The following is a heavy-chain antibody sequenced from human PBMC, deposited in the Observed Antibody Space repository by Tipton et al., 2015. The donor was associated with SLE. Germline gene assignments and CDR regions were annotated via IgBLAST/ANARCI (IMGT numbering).Heavy chain of an antibody. CDR1: GDSVSSNSAA. V-gene: IGHV6-1*01. Sequence: GLVKPSQTLSLTCAISGDSVSSNSAAWNWIRQSPSRGLEWLGRTYYRSKWYNDYAVSVKSRITINPDTSKNQFSLKLSSVTAADTAVYYCARMLYGGNSGGKVGNWFDPWGQGTLVTVSS. CDR3: ARMLYGGNSGGKVGNWFDP. CDR2: TYYRSKWYN. D-gene: IGHD4-23*01. J-gene: IGHJ5*02.